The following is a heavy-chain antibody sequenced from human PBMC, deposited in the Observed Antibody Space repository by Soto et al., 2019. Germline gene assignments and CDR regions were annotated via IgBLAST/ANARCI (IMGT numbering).Heavy chain of an antibody. CDR3: ARGQQGYSYGYFDY. CDR2: INHSGST. D-gene: IGHD5-18*01. Sequence: SETLSLTCAVYGGSFRGYYWSWIRQPPGKGLEWIGEINHSGSTNYNPSLKSRVTISVDTSKNQFSLKLSSVTAADTAVYYCARGQQGYSYGYFDYWGQGTLVTVPQ. V-gene: IGHV4-34*01. J-gene: IGHJ4*02. CDR1: GGSFRGYY.